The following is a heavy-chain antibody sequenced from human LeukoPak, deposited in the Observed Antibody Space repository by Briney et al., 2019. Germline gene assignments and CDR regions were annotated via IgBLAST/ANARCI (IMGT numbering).Heavy chain of an antibody. CDR1: GGSISSYY. J-gene: IGHJ4*02. D-gene: IGHD3-3*01. Sequence: SETLSLTCTVSGGSISSYYWSWIRQPPGKGLEWIGYIYYSGSTNYNPFLKSRVTISVDTSKNQFSLKLSSVTAADTAVYYCAREGDFWRRNYYFDYWGQGTLVTVSS. CDR3: AREGDFWRRNYYFDY. V-gene: IGHV4-59*01. CDR2: IYYSGST.